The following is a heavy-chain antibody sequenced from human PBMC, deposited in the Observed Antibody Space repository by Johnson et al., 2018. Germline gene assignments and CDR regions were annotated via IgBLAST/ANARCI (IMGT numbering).Heavy chain of an antibody. CDR2: IFSGGST. D-gene: IGHD7-27*01. V-gene: IGHV3-53*01. Sequence: VQLVESGGGLIQPGGSLRLSCAASGFTVSSKDVSWVRQAPGKGLECVPVIFSGGSTYYSDFVRGRFTISRDKAKNALSLQMTSLRAGDTAVYYCVRDPVDAGLSGAFDIWGQGTMVTVSS. J-gene: IGHJ3*02. CDR1: GFTVSSKD. CDR3: VRDPVDAGLSGAFDI.